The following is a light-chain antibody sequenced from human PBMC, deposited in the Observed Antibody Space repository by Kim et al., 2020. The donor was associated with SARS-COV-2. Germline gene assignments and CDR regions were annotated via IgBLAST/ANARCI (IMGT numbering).Light chain of an antibody. CDR1: ALPKQY. CDR2: KDT. V-gene: IGLV3-25*03. Sequence: SYELTQPPSVSESPGQTARITCSGDALPKQYANWYQQKPGQAPVLVIYKDTERPSGIPERFSGSGSGTTVTLTISGVQAEDEADYYCQSADSSGSYVVFGGGTQLTVL. CDR3: QSADSSGSYVV. J-gene: IGLJ2*01.